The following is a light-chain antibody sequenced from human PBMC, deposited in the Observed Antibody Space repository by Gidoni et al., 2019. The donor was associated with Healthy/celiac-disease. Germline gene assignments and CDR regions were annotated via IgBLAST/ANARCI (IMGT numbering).Light chain of an antibody. CDR2: AAS. Sequence: DIQMTQSPSSLSASVGDGVTITCRASQSISSYLNWYQQKPGKAPKLLIYAASSLQSGVPSRFSGSGSGTDFTLTISSLQPEDFATYYCQQSYSTPVTFXQXTKVEIK. CDR3: QQSYSTPVT. V-gene: IGKV1-39*01. J-gene: IGKJ1*01. CDR1: QSISSY.